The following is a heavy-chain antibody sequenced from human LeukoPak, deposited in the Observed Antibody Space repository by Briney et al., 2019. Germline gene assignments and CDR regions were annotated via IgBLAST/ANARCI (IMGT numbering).Heavy chain of an antibody. D-gene: IGHD3-10*01. CDR1: GYSFTSYW. CDR2: IYPGDSVT. J-gene: IGHJ3*02. Sequence: SLPISCKGSGYSFTSYWIGWVRQMPGKGLEWMGIIYPGDSVTRHSPSYQGQVTISADKSISTAYLQWSSLKASDTAMYYCAHGSGSNDAFDIWGQGTTVSASS. V-gene: IGHV5-51*01. CDR3: AHGSGSNDAFDI.